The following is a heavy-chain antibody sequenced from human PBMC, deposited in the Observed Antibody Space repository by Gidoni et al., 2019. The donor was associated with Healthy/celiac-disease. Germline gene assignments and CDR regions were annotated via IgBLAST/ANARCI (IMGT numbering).Heavy chain of an antibody. V-gene: IGHV4-34*01. CDR1: GGSFSGYY. Sequence: QVQLQQWGAGLLKPSETLSLTCAVYGGSFSGYYWSWIRQPPGKGLEWIGEINHSGSTNYNPSLKSRVTISVDTSKNQFSLKLSSVTAADTAVYYCARAARIAARPFDYWGQGTLVTVSS. CDR3: ARAARIAARPFDY. J-gene: IGHJ4*02. CDR2: INHSGST. D-gene: IGHD6-6*01.